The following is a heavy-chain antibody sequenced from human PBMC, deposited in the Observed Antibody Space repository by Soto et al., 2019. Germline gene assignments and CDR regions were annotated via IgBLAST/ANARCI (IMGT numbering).Heavy chain of an antibody. J-gene: IGHJ5*01. D-gene: IGHD3-16*01. Sequence: QVQLVQSGAEVRKPGASVKVSCKASGHTLASYDITWVRQATGQGLEWMGWMTPDSGDTGYAQKFQGRVTMTWDTSITTAYMELSSLRSDDTAVYYCARDPFYGWFDSWGQGTLVTVSS. CDR3: ARDPFYGWFDS. V-gene: IGHV1-8*01. CDR2: MTPDSGDT. CDR1: GHTLASYD.